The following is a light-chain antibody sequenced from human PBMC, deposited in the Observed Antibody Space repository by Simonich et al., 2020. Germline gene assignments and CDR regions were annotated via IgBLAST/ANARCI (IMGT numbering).Light chain of an antibody. V-gene: IGLV3-10*01. CDR1: ALPKKY. Sequence: SYELTQPPSVSVSPGQTARITCFGDALPKKYAYWYQQKSGQAPVLVIYEDSKRPSGIPERFSGSSSGTMATLTISGAQVEDEADYYCDSTDSSGNHRVFGGGTKLTVL. CDR3: DSTDSSGNHRV. CDR2: EDS. J-gene: IGLJ2*01.